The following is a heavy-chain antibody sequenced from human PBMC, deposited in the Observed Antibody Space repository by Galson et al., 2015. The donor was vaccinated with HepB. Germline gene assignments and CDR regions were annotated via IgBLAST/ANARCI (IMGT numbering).Heavy chain of an antibody. Sequence: SLRLSCAATGFDFTAYALSWVRQPPGKGLEWVSGISGSGGDTYYSDSVKGRFTISRDNSNNTVYLQMSSLRAEDSAVYYCAELAVAGLNLFSYYGMDVWGQGTTVTVSS. CDR3: AELAVAGLNLFSYYGMDV. CDR2: ISGSGGDT. CDR1: GFDFTAYA. J-gene: IGHJ6*02. D-gene: IGHD6-19*01. V-gene: IGHV3-23*01.